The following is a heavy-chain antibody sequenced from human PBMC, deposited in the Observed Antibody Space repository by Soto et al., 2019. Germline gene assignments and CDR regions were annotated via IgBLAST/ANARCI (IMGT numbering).Heavy chain of an antibody. V-gene: IGHV4-34*01. J-gene: IGHJ4*02. CDR1: GGSFSGYY. CDR3: ARESGYSGYDGYYFDY. D-gene: IGHD5-12*01. Sequence: SETLSLTCAVYGGSFSGYYWSWIRQPSGKGLEWIGEINHSGSTNYNPSLKSRVTISVDTSKNQFSLKLSSVTAADTAVYYCARESGYSGYDGYYFDYWGQGTLVTVSS. CDR2: INHSGST.